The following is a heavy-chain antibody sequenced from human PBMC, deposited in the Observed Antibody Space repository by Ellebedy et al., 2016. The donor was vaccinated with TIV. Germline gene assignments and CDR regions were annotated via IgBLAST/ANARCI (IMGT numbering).Heavy chain of an antibody. D-gene: IGHD3-16*01. CDR1: GFTLISYH. Sequence: ASVKVSCKASGFTLISYHMHWVRQAPGQGPEWMGKINPSDDSTIYAQKFRGRVTMTRDTSTSTVYMELSSLRSEDTAMYYCARGGLIGGFSLGPGYWGQGTPVTVSS. CDR3: ARGGLIGGFSLGPGY. CDR2: INPSDDST. J-gene: IGHJ4*02. V-gene: IGHV1-46*01.